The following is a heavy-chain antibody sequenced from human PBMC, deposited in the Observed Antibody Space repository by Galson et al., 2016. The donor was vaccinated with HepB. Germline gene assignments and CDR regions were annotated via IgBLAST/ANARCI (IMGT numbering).Heavy chain of an antibody. CDR2: TYYRSKWYN. D-gene: IGHD3-3*01. J-gene: IGHJ3*02. CDR3: AREGIGAIFGVVIPVDAFVI. V-gene: IGHV6-1*01. CDR1: GDSVSSNSAA. Sequence: CAISGDSVSSNSAAWNWIRQFPSRGLEWLGRTYYRSKWYNDYAVSVKSRITINPDTSKNQFSLQLNSVSPEDTAVYYCAREGIGAIFGVVIPVDAFVIWGQGTIVTVSS.